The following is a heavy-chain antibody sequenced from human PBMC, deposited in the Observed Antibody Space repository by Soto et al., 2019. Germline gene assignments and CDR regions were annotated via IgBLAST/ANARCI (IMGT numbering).Heavy chain of an antibody. Sequence: KTGWSLRLSCAASGFNFGDHYMNWVRQAPGKGLEWVSYISGNSRYTNFADSVKGRFTISRDNAKNSLYLQMNSMRVEDTAVYYCARHTSGWHYYDYWGQGTPVTASS. CDR2: ISGNSRYT. J-gene: IGHJ4*02. CDR1: GFNFGDHY. V-gene: IGHV3-11*06. D-gene: IGHD6-19*01. CDR3: ARHTSGWHYYDY.